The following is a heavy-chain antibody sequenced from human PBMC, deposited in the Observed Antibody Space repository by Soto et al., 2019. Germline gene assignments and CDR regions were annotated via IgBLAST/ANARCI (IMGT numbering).Heavy chain of an antibody. D-gene: IGHD3-9*01. CDR1: GGSISSYY. CDR3: ARDGSYDILTGYGFDY. J-gene: IGHJ4*02. Sequence: PSETLSLTCTVSGGSISSYYWSWIRQPPGKGLEWIGYIYYSGSTNYNPSLKSRVTISVDTSKNQFSLRLSSVTAADTAVYYCARDGSYDILTGYGFDYWGQGTMVTVYS. V-gene: IGHV4-59*01. CDR2: IYYSGST.